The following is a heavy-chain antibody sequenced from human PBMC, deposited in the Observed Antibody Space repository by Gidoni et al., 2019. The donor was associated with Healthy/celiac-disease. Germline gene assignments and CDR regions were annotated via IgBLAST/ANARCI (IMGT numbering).Heavy chain of an antibody. J-gene: IGHJ4*02. V-gene: IGHV3-53*01. CDR3: ARVRLHYYDSSGYLDY. CDR2: IYSGGST. D-gene: IGHD3-22*01. Sequence: EVQLVESGGGLIQPGGSLRLSCAASGFTVSSNYMSWVRQAPGKGLEWVSVIYSGGSTYYADSVKGRFTISRDNSKNTLYLQMNSLRAEDTAVYYCARVRLHYYDSSGYLDYWSQGTLVTVSS. CDR1: GFTVSSNY.